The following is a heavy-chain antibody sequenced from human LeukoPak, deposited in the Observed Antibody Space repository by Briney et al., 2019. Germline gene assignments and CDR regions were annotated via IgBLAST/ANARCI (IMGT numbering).Heavy chain of an antibody. CDR3: ARRAGSGSTKVFDI. CDR1: GGSISSYY. J-gene: IGHJ3*02. V-gene: IGHV4-59*08. Sequence: SETLSLTCTVSGGSISSYYWSWIRQPPGKGLEWIGYIYYSGSTNYNPSLKSRVTISVDTSKNQFSLKLSSVTAADTAVYYCARRAGSGSTKVFDIWGQGTMVTVSS. D-gene: IGHD3-10*01. CDR2: IYYSGST.